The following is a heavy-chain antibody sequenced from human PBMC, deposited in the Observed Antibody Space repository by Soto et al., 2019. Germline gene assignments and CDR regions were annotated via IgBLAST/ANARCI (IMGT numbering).Heavy chain of an antibody. CDR1: GGSVSSGSYY. V-gene: IGHV4-61*01. CDR2: IYYSGST. D-gene: IGHD5-18*01. Sequence: SETLSLTCTVSGGSVSSGSYYWSWIRQPPGKGLEWIGYIYYSGSTNYNPSLKSRVTISVDTSKNQFSLKLSSVTPADTAVYYCASSGYSYVLDYWGQGTLVTVSS. CDR3: ASSGYSYVLDY. J-gene: IGHJ4*02.